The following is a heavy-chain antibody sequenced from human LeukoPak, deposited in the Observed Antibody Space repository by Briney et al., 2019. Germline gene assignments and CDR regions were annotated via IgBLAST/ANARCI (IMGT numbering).Heavy chain of an antibody. CDR1: GLTVSSSY. J-gene: IGHJ4*02. V-gene: IGHV3-66*01. CDR3: ARGAITMVRGWEFDY. CDR2: IYSGGST. Sequence: GGSLRLSCAASGLTVSSSYMTWVRQAPGKGLEWVSVIYSGGSTKYADSVKGRFTISRDNSKNTLYLQMNSLRAEDTAVYFCARGAITMVRGWEFDYWGQETLVTVSS. D-gene: IGHD3-10*01.